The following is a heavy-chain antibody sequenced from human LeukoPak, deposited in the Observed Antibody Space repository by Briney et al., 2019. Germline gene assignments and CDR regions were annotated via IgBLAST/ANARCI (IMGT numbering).Heavy chain of an antibody. CDR2: ISSSGSTI. D-gene: IGHD2-21*02. CDR3: ARDLVLGGDYGNFDY. CDR1: GFTFSDYY. J-gene: IGHJ4*02. V-gene: IGHV3-11*04. Sequence: PGGSLRLSCAASGFTFSDYYMSWIRQAPGKGLEWVSYISSSGSTIYYADSVKGRFTISRDNAKNSPYLQMNSLRAEDTAVYYCARDLVLGGDYGNFDYWGQGTLVTVSS.